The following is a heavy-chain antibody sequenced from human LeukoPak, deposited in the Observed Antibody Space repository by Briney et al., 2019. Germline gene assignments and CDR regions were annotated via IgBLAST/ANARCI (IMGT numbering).Heavy chain of an antibody. CDR3: ARGDYSSSSEIDY. J-gene: IGHJ4*02. Sequence: SETLSLTCTVSGGSISSSNYYWGWIRQPPGKGLEWIGSIYYSGSTYYTPSLKSRVTISVDTSKNQFSLKLSSVTAADTAVYYCARGDYSSSSEIDYWGQGTLVTVSS. CDR2: IYYSGST. V-gene: IGHV4-39*07. CDR1: GGSISSSNYY. D-gene: IGHD6-6*01.